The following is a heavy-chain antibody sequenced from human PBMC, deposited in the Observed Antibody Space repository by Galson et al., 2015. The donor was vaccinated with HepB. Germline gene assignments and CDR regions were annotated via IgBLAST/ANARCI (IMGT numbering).Heavy chain of an antibody. V-gene: IGHV5-10-1*01. Sequence: QSGAEVKKPGESLRISCKGSGYSFTSYWISWVRQMPGKGLEWMGRIDPSDSYTNYSPSFQGHVTISADKSISTAYLQWSSLKASDTAMYYCARHVPGYSSSWYQNDYWGQGTLVTVSS. CDR2: IDPSDSYT. CDR1: GYSFTSYW. J-gene: IGHJ4*02. D-gene: IGHD6-13*01. CDR3: ARHVPGYSSSWYQNDY.